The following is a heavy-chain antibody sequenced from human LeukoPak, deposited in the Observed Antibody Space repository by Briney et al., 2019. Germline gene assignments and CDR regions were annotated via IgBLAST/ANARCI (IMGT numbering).Heavy chain of an antibody. Sequence: SVKVSCKASGGTFSSYAISWVRQAPGQGLEWMGGIIPIFGTANYAQKFQGRVTITADESTSTAYMELSSLRSEDMAVYYCARAVLRYFDWYWYFDLWGRGTLVTVSS. V-gene: IGHV1-69*13. CDR1: GGTFSSYA. CDR3: ARAVLRYFDWYWYFDL. CDR2: IIPIFGTA. D-gene: IGHD3-9*01. J-gene: IGHJ2*01.